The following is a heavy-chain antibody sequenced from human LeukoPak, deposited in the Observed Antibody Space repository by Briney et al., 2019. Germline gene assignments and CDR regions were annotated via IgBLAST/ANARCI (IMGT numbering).Heavy chain of an antibody. CDR2: IYYSGST. CDR1: GGSISSYY. CDR3: ARVNTEAQWLVGSLDY. D-gene: IGHD6-19*01. V-gene: IGHV4-59*01. Sequence: SETLSLTCTVPGGSISSYYWSWIRQPPGKGLEWIGYIYYSGSTNYNPSLKSRVTISVDTSKNQFSLKLSSVTAADTAVYYCARVNTEAQWLVGSLDYWGQGTLVTVSS. J-gene: IGHJ4*02.